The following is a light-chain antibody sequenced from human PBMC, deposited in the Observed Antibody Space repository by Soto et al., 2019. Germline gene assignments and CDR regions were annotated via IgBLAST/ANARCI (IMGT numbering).Light chain of an antibody. CDR3: QSYDSSLSVV. CDR2: GHN. Sequence: QSVLTQPPSVSGAPGQRVTISCTGSSSNIGAAYDVHWYQQLPGTAPKLLIYGHNSRPSGLTDRYSGSTSGTAASPAITGLAAEEEAYYYCQSYDSSLSVVFGGGTKLTVL. CDR1: SSNIGAAYD. J-gene: IGLJ2*01. V-gene: IGLV1-40*01.